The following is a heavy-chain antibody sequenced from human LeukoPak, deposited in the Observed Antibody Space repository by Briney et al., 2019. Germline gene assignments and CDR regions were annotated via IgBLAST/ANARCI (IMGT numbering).Heavy chain of an antibody. Sequence: GGSLRLSCAASGFTLSSYAMSWVRQAPGKGLEWDSAISGSGGSTYHADSVKGRFTISRDNSKNTLYLQVNSLRPDDTAVYYCTRDLTGHYSIDYWGQGTLVTVSS. J-gene: IGHJ4*02. D-gene: IGHD3-22*01. CDR3: TRDLTGHYSIDY. CDR2: ISGSGGST. V-gene: IGHV3-23*01. CDR1: GFTLSSYA.